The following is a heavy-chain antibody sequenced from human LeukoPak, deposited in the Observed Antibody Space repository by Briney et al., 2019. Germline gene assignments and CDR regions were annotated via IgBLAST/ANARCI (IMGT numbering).Heavy chain of an antibody. CDR3: ASTVTTLGSFDY. Sequence: GASVKVSCKASGYTFTDYYMHWVRQAPGQGLEWMGWINPNSGGTNYAQKFQGRVTMTRDTSISTAYMELSILRSDDTAVYYCASTVTTLGSFDYWGQGTLVTVSS. V-gene: IGHV1-2*02. CDR1: GYTFTDYY. D-gene: IGHD4-17*01. CDR2: INPNSGGT. J-gene: IGHJ4*02.